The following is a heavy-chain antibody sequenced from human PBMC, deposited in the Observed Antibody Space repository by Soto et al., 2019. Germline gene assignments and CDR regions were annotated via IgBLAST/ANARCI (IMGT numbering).Heavy chain of an antibody. D-gene: IGHD2-21*02. V-gene: IGHV3-30-3*01. CDR1: GFTFSSYA. J-gene: IGHJ4*02. CDR2: ISYDGSNK. CDR3: ARDQGVTAIEYYFDY. Sequence: GGSLRLSCAASGFTFSSYAMHWVRQAPGKGLEWVAVISYDGSNKYYADSVKGRFTISRDNSKNTLYLQMNSLRAEDTAVYYCARDQGVTAIEYYFDYWGQGTLVTVSS.